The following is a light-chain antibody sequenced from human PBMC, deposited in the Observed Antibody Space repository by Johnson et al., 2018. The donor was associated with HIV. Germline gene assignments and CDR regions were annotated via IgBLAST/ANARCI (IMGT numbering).Light chain of an antibody. J-gene: IGLJ1*01. CDR2: ENN. CDR3: RTWDNSLNAGGV. Sequence: QSVLTQSPSVSAAPGQKVTISCSGSSSNIGNNYVSWYQQLPGTDPKLLIYENNKRPSGIPDRFSGFKSGPSATLGITGLQTVDEADYSCRTWDNSLNAGGVFGAVTKVTGL. V-gene: IGLV1-51*02. CDR1: SSNIGNNY.